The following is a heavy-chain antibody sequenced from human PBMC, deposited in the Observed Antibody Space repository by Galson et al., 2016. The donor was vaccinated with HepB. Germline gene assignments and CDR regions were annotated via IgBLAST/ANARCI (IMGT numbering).Heavy chain of an antibody. J-gene: IGHJ5*02. V-gene: IGHV4-59*01. D-gene: IGHD6-6*01. CDR2: IYYSGSA. Sequence: SETLSLTCTVSGGFIRSYYWSWIRQPPGKGLEWIGYIYYSGSANYNPSLMGRVTISVDSSKNQFSLKLSSVTAADTAVYFCAGGASSSSYGSRWFDPWGQGILVTVSS. CDR3: AGGASSSSYGSRWFDP. CDR1: GGFIRSYY.